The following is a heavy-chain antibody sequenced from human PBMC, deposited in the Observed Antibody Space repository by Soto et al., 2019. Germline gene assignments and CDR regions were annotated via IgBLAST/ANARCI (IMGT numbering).Heavy chain of an antibody. J-gene: IGHJ4*02. CDR3: SRLIRDASGSYRLDY. Sequence: QVQLQESGPGLVKPSETLSLTCTASGGSISPYYWSWIRQPPGEGMEWLGYIYYSGYTNYNPSLRSRLTISVVTSKIQFALRLSSVPAADAAVYLCSRLIRDASGSYRLDYWGRGTLVSVSS. V-gene: IGHV4-59*08. D-gene: IGHD3-10*01. CDR1: GGSISPYY. CDR2: IYYSGYT.